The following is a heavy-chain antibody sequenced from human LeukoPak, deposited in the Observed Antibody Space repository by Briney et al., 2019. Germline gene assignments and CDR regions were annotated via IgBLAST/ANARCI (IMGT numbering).Heavy chain of an antibody. CDR3: ARDLSSGSKGWFDP. Sequence: GASVKVSCKASGYTFTSYYMHWVRQAPGQGLEWMGWISAYNGNTNYVQKLQGRVTMTTDTSTSTAYMELRSLRSDDTAVYYCARDLSSGSKGWFDPWGQGTLVTVSS. CDR1: GYTFTSYY. J-gene: IGHJ5*02. V-gene: IGHV1-18*04. D-gene: IGHD1-26*01. CDR2: ISAYNGNT.